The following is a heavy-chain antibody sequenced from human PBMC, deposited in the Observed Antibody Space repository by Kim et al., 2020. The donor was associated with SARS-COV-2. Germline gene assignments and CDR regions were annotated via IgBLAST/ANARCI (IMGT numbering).Heavy chain of an antibody. Sequence: RGRYTISRDISKNTLYLQMNNLRPEDTAVYYCATDLDSMIVDHYYYGLDVWGQGTTVTVSS. D-gene: IGHD3-22*01. J-gene: IGHJ6*02. CDR3: ATDLDSMIVDHYYYGLDV. V-gene: IGHV3-64*04.